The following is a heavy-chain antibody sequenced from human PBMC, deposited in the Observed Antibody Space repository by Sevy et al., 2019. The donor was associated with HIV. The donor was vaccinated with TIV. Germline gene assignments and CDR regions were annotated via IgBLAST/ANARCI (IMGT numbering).Heavy chain of an antibody. CDR3: TTELRWFGELLTPADY. CDR2: IKSKTDGGTT. J-gene: IGHJ4*02. V-gene: IGHV3-15*01. CDR1: GFTFSNAW. D-gene: IGHD3-10*01. Sequence: GGSLRLSCAASGFTFSNAWMSWVRQAPGKGLEWVGRIKSKTDGGTTDYAAPVKGRFTISRDDSKNTLYLQMNSLKTEDTAVYYCTTELRWFGELLTPADYWGQRTLVTVSS.